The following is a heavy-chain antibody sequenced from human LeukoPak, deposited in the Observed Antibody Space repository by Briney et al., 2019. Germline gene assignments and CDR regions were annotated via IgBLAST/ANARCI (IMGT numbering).Heavy chain of an antibody. CDR3: AKSLVVVPAAIYYYYYMDV. D-gene: IGHD2-2*01. CDR2: ISGSGGST. Sequence: GGSLRLSCAASGFTFSSYAMSWVRQPPGKGLGWVSAISGSGGSTYYADSVKGRFTISRDNSKNTLYLQMNSLRAEDTAVYYCAKSLVVVPAAIYYYYYMDVWGKGTTVTVSS. V-gene: IGHV3-23*01. J-gene: IGHJ6*03. CDR1: GFTFSSYA.